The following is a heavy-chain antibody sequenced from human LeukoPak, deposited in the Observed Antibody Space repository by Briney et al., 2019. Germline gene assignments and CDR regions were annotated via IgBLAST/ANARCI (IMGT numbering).Heavy chain of an antibody. J-gene: IGHJ4*02. CDR2: ISSDGSNK. D-gene: IGHD6-6*01. CDR3: ARDLVSYSSSPFH. Sequence: GGSLRLSCAASGFTFSSDVMHWVRQAPGKGLEWVAVISSDGSNKHYADSVRGRFTISTDNSKSTLYLQINSLRPEDTAVYYCARDLVSYSSSPFHWGQGTLVTVSS. CDR1: GFTFSSDV. V-gene: IGHV3-30-3*01.